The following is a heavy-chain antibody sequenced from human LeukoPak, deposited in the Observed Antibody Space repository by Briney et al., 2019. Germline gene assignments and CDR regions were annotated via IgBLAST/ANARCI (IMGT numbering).Heavy chain of an antibody. D-gene: IGHD6-6*01. CDR1: GFTFSSYG. Sequence: PGGSLRLSCAASGFTFSSYGMHWARQAPGKGLEWVAVISYDGSNKYYADSVKGRFTISRDNSKNTLYLQMNNLRAEDTAVYYCARGSTSSVSDWFDPWGQGTLVTVSS. CDR3: ARGSTSSVSDWFDP. V-gene: IGHV3-30*03. J-gene: IGHJ5*02. CDR2: ISYDGSNK.